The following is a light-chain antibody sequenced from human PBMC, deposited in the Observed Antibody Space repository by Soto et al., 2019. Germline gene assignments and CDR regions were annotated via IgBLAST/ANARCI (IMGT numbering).Light chain of an antibody. CDR1: SSNIGTGYN. CDR2: GNS. CDR3: QSYDSSLSGGV. J-gene: IGLJ1*01. Sequence: QSVLTQPPSVSGAPGQRVTISCTGSSSNIGTGYNIHWYQQVPGTAPKLLIYGNSNRPSGVPDRFSGSKSGTSASLANTGLQAEDEADYYCQSYDSSLSGGVFGTGTKVTVL. V-gene: IGLV1-40*01.